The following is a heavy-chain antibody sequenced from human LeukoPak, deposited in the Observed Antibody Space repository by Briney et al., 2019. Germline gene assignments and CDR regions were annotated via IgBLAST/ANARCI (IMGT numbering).Heavy chain of an antibody. Sequence: GSLRLSFAASGFTFSNAWMSWVRPAPGKGLEWVGRIKSKTDGGTTDYAAPVKGRFTISRDDSKNTLYLQMNSLKTEDTAVYYCTTDLDIVVVPGWGQGTLVTVSS. J-gene: IGHJ4*02. V-gene: IGHV3-15*01. CDR1: GFTFSNAW. CDR2: IKSKTDGGTT. CDR3: TTDLDIVVVPG. D-gene: IGHD2-2*03.